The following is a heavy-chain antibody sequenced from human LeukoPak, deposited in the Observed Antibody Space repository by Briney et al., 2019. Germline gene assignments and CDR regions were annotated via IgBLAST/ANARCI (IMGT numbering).Heavy chain of an antibody. CDR2: ISGGGIST. V-gene: IGHV3-23*01. CDR1: GFTFSSYA. CDR3: AREWLMVRGVRDC. J-gene: IGHJ4*02. Sequence: GGSLRLSCAASGFTFSSYAMSWVRQAPGKGLEWVSAISGGGISTYYADSVKGRFTISRDNSKNALYLQMSSLRAEDTAVYYCAREWLMVRGVRDCWGQGTLVTVSS. D-gene: IGHD3-10*01.